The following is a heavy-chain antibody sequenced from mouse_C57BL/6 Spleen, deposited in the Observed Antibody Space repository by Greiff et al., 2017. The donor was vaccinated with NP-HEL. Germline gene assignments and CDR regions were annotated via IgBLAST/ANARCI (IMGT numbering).Heavy chain of an antibody. CDR3: ARRDYSNYYAMDY. CDR1: GYTFTSYG. Sequence: VKLQESGAELARPGASVKLSCKASGYTFTSYGISWVKQRTGQGLEWIGEIYPRSGNTYYNEKFKGKATLTADKSSSTAYMELRSLTSEDSAVYFCARRDYSNYYAMDYWGQGTSVTVSS. J-gene: IGHJ4*01. CDR2: IYPRSGNT. V-gene: IGHV1-81*01. D-gene: IGHD2-5*01.